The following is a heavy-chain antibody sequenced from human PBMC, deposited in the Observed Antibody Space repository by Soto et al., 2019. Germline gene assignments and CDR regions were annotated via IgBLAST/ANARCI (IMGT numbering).Heavy chain of an antibody. J-gene: IGHJ6*03. Sequence: GASVKVSCKASGYTFSAFYIHWFRQASGEGLQWMGGINPSSGATEYAQKFQGRVTITRDTSTSTAYMELSSLRSEDTAVYYCARAGIRGYSYGNYYYYMDVWGKGTTVTVSS. D-gene: IGHD5-18*01. CDR1: GYTFSAFY. CDR3: ARAGIRGYSYGNYYYYMDV. V-gene: IGHV1-2*02. CDR2: INPSSGAT.